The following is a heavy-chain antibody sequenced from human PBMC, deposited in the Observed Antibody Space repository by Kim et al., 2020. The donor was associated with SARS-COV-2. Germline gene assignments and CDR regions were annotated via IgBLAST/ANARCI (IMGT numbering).Heavy chain of an antibody. CDR1: GFTFDDYA. V-gene: IGHV3-9*01. J-gene: IGHJ4*02. CDR3: AKGWGSGGYYFDY. Sequence: GGSLRLSCAASGFTFDDYAMHWVRQAPGKGLEWVSGISWNSGSIGYADSVKGRFTISRDNAKNSLYLQMNSLRAEDTALYYCAKGWGSGGYYFDYWGQGTLVTVSS. D-gene: IGHD3-10*01. CDR2: ISWNSGSI.